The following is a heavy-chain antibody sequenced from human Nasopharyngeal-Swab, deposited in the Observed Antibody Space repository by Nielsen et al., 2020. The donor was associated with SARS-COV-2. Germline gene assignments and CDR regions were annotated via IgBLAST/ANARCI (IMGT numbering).Heavy chain of an antibody. J-gene: IGHJ6*03. CDR3: AKDIEVWVVTPWYMDV. D-gene: IGHD4-23*01. CDR1: GFTFSSYG. V-gene: IGHV3-30*18. CDR2: ISYDGSNK. Sequence: GGSLRLSCAASGFTFSSYGMHWVRQAPGKGLEWVAVISYDGSNKYYADSVKGRFTISRDNSKNTLYLQMNSLRAEDTAVYYCAKDIEVWVVTPWYMDVWGKGTTVTVSS.